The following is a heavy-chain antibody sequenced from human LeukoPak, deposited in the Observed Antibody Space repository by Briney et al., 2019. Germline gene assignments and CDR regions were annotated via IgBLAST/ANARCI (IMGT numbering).Heavy chain of an antibody. D-gene: IGHD4-17*01. CDR2: IYYSGST. J-gene: IGHJ4*02. CDR1: GGSISSGGYS. Sequence: SQTLSLTCAVSGGSISSGGYSWSWIRQPPGKGLEWIGYIYYSGSTYYNPSLKSRVTISVDTSKNQFSLKLSSVTAADTAVYYCAKADGDDYENFDYWGQGTLVTVSS. CDR3: AKADGDDYENFDY. V-gene: IGHV4-30-2*05.